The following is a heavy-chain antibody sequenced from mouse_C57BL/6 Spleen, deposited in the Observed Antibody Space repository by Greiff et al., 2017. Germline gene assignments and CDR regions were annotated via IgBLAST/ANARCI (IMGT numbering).Heavy chain of an antibody. CDR1: GYTFTSYW. V-gene: IGHV1-69*01. J-gene: IGHJ3*01. Sequence: QVQLKQPGAELVMPGASVKLSCKASGYTFTSYWMHWVKQRPGQGLEWIGEIDPSDSYTNYNQKFKGKSTLTVDKSSSTAYMQLSSLTSEDSAVYYCAISVDYGGFPWFAYWGQGTLVTVSA. CDR2: IDPSDSYT. CDR3: AISVDYGGFPWFAY. D-gene: IGHD1-1*01.